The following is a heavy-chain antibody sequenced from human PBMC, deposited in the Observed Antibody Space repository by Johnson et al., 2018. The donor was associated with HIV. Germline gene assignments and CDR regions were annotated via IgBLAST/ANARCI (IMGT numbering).Heavy chain of an antibody. CDR2: IYSGDTT. CDR3: AKDRGAARAFDAFDI. V-gene: IGHV3-66*01. D-gene: IGHD6-6*01. Sequence: VQLVESGGGVVQPGGSLRLSCASGFTVSTNYMSWVRQAPGKGLEWVSVIYSGDTTYYADSVKGRFTISRDNSKNTLYLQMNSLRAEDTAVYYCAKDRGAARAFDAFDIWGQGTMVTVSS. CDR1: GFTVSTNY. J-gene: IGHJ3*02.